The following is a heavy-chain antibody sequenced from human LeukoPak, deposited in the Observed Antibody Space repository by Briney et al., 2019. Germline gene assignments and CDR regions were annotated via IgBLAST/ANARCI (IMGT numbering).Heavy chain of an antibody. CDR1: GYTFISYG. D-gene: IGHD3-22*01. CDR2: ISPNNGNT. CDR3: ARGHSSYWYNCLDP. Sequence: ASVKVSCKASGYTFISYGMSWLRQAPGQGLEWMGWISPNNGNTNYAEKFQGRVTMTTDTSTSTVFMEPRSLTSDDTAVYYCARGHSSYWYNCLDPWGQGTLVTVSS. J-gene: IGHJ5*02. V-gene: IGHV1-18*01.